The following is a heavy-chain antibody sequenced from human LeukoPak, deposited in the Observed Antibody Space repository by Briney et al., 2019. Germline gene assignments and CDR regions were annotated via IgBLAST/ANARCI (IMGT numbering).Heavy chain of an antibody. Sequence: PSETLSLTCAVYGGSFSGYYWSWIRQPPGKGLEWIGEINHSGSTYYNPSLKSRVTISEDTSKNQFSLKLSSVTAADTAVYYCARARDKYNWNDAGAFDIWGQGTMVTVSS. CDR2: INHSGST. J-gene: IGHJ3*02. CDR1: GGSFSGYY. V-gene: IGHV4-34*01. CDR3: ARARDKYNWNDAGAFDI. D-gene: IGHD1-1*01.